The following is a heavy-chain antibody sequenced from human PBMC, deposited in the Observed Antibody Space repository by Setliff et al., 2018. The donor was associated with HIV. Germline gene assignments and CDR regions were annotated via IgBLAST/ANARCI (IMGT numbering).Heavy chain of an antibody. CDR3: ARTTIVAVPAANYYFDF. V-gene: IGHV4-39*07. CDR2: IYYSGST. Sequence: SETLSLTCTVSGGSISSSSYYWGWIRQPPGKGLEWIGSIYYSGSTYYNPSLKSRVTISVDTSKNQFSLKLRSVTVADTAVYYCARTTIVAVPAANYYFDFWGQGDLVTVSS. CDR1: GGSISSSSYY. J-gene: IGHJ4*02. D-gene: IGHD2-2*01.